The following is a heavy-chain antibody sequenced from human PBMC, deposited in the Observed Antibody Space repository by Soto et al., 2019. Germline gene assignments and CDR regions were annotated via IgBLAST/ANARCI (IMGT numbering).Heavy chain of an antibody. Sequence: QMQLVQSGPEGKKPGTSVKVSCKTSGFTFTSSAVQWVRQARGQGLEWRGWIGVGSGNTNYAQKFQERVTITRDMSTSTAYMDLSSLRSEDTAVYYCAALEMNHYFDYWGQGTLVTVSS. V-gene: IGHV1-58*01. J-gene: IGHJ4*02. CDR3: AALEMNHYFDY. CDR1: GFTFTSSA. CDR2: IGVGSGNT.